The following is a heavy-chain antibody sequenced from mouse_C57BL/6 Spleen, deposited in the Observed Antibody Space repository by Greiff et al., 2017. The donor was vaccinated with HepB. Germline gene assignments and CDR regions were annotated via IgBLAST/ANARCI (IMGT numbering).Heavy chain of an antibody. Sequence: QVQLQQPGAELVKPGASVKLSCKASGYTFTSYWMHWVKQRPGQGLEWIGMIHPNSGSTNYNEKFKSKATLTVDKSSSTAYMQLSSLTSEDSAVYYCARCTTTVVATNFDVWGTGTTVTVSS. V-gene: IGHV1-64*01. J-gene: IGHJ1*03. D-gene: IGHD1-1*01. CDR3: ARCTTTVVATNFDV. CDR1: GYTFTSYW. CDR2: IHPNSGST.